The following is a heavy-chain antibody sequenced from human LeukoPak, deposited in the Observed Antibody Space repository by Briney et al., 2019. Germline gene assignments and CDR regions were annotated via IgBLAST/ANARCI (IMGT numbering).Heavy chain of an antibody. CDR3: ARFARYDSSGYDY. V-gene: IGHV1-18*01. J-gene: IGHJ4*02. CDR2: ISAYNGNT. Sequence: ASVKVSCKASGYTFTSYGIGWVRQAPGQGLELMGWISAYNGNTNYAQKLQGRVTMTTDTSTSTAYMELRSLRSDETAVYYCARFARYDSSGYDYWGQGTLVTVSS. CDR1: GYTFTSYG. D-gene: IGHD3-22*01.